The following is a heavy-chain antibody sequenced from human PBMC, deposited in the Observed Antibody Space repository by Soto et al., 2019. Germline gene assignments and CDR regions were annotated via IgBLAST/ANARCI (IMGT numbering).Heavy chain of an antibody. CDR3: AKTANGWFSAFDI. CDR1: RFTFSSYA. CDR2: ISGSGGTT. V-gene: IGHV3-23*01. Sequence: GGSLRLSCAASRFTFSSYAMSWVRQAPGKGLEWVSAISGSGGTTYYADSVKGRFTFSRDNSKNTLYLQMNSLRAEDTAVYYCAKTANGWFSAFDIWGQGTMVTVSS. J-gene: IGHJ3*02. D-gene: IGHD6-19*01.